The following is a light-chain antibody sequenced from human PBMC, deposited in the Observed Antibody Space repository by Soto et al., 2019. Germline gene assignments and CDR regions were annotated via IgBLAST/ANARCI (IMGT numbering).Light chain of an antibody. CDR2: GAS. J-gene: IGKJ1*01. V-gene: IGKV3-20*01. CDR1: QSVSSSY. Sequence: EIVLTQSPGTLSLSPGERATLSCRASQSVSSSYLAWYQRRPGQAPRLLIYGASSRATGIPDRFSGSGSGTDFTLTISRLEAEDFAVYYCQQYGSSSWTFGQGTKVDIK. CDR3: QQYGSSSWT.